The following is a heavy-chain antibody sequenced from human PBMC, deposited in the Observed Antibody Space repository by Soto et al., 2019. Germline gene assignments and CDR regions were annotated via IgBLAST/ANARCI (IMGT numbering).Heavy chain of an antibody. CDR2: ISGGGDRI. Sequence: VHLLESGGGLVQPGGSLRLSCAASGFTFSTYVMTWVRQAPGKGLEWVSAISGGGDRIYNADSVKGRFTISRDNSKNTLYLEMRSLSVDDTVVYYCANAGYERGYYYYYMDVWGKGTTVTVS. J-gene: IGHJ6*03. V-gene: IGHV3-23*01. CDR3: ANAGYERGYYYYYMDV. CDR1: GFTFSTYV. D-gene: IGHD3-16*01.